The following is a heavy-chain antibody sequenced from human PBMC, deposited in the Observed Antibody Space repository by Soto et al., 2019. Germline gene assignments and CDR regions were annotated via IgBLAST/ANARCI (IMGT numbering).Heavy chain of an antibody. CDR2: IYYSGST. V-gene: IGHV4-39*01. CDR1: GGSISSSSYY. Sequence: SETLSLTCTVSGGSISSSSYYWGWIRQPPGKGLEWIGSIYYSGSTYYNPSLKSRVTISVDTSKNQFSLKLSSVTAADTAVYYCARQGGQWLVLGAFDIWGQGTMVTVSS. CDR3: ARQGGQWLVLGAFDI. J-gene: IGHJ3*02. D-gene: IGHD6-19*01.